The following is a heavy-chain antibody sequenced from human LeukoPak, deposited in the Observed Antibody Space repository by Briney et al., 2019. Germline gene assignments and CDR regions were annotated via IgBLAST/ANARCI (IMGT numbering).Heavy chain of an antibody. D-gene: IGHD6-13*01. CDR2: IRPGGENT. CDR1: GFTFTSYD. J-gene: IGHJ6*03. Sequence: GGSLRLSCAASGFTFTSYDMTWVRQAPGRGLEWVSSIRPGGENTYYGDSVKGRFTVSRDNAKNSLYLQMNSLRAEDTALYYCAKTVGSSWYAGYYYMDVWGKGTTVTISS. CDR3: AKTVGSSWYAGYYYMDV. V-gene: IGHV3-23*01.